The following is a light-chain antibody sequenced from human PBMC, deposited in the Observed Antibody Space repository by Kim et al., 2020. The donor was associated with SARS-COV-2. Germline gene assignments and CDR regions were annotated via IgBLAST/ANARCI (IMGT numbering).Light chain of an antibody. J-gene: IGKJ1*01. Sequence: SAGERHTFACRASQSFSRNYLAWYQQKPGQAPRLLIYDASRRATGIPDRFSGSASGTDFTLTISRLEPEDFAVYYCHQYSSTPWTFGQGTKVDIK. CDR2: DAS. V-gene: IGKV3-20*01. CDR1: QSFSRNY. CDR3: HQYSSTPWT.